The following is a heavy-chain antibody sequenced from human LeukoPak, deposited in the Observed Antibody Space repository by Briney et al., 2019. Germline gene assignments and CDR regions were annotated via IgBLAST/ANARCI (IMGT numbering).Heavy chain of an antibody. Sequence: GGSLRLSCAASGFTFSSYWMSWVRQAPGKGLEWVANIKQDGSEKYYVDSVKGRFTISRDNAKNSLYLQMNSLRAEDTAVYYCARGGNLYYDSSGYYPWGQGTLVTVSS. J-gene: IGHJ5*02. V-gene: IGHV3-7*01. CDR3: ARGGNLYYDSSGYYP. CDR1: GFTFSSYW. CDR2: IKQDGSEK. D-gene: IGHD3-22*01.